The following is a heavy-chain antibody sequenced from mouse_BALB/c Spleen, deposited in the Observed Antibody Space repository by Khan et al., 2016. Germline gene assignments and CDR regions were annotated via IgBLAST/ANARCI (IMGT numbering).Heavy chain of an antibody. V-gene: IGHV14-4*02. D-gene: IGHD1-1*01. Sequence: VQLQQSGAELVRSGASVKLSCTASGFNIKDYYMHWVKQRPEQGLEWIGWIDPENGDTEYVPKFQGKATMTADTSSNTAYLQLSSLTSDGTAVYYCKVITVVAHFDVWGAGTTVTVSS. CDR3: KVITVVAHFDV. J-gene: IGHJ1*01. CDR2: IDPENGDT. CDR1: GFNIKDYY.